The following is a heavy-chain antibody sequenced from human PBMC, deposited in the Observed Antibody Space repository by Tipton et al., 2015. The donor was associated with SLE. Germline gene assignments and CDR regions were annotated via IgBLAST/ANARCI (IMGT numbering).Heavy chain of an antibody. J-gene: IGHJ4*02. D-gene: IGHD3-16*01. CDR3: AREMRDDYVWGSPFDY. Sequence: TLSLTCTVSGGSISSYYWSWIRHPPGKGVEWIGDISYSGGTNYNHSLKSRVTISVDTSKNQFSLKLSSVTAADTAVYYCAREMRDDYVWGSPFDYWGQGTLVTVSS. CDR2: ISYSGGT. CDR1: GGSISSYY. V-gene: IGHV4-59*01.